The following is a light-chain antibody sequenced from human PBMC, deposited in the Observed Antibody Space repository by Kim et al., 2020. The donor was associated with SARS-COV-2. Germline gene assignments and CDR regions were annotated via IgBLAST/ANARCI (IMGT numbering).Light chain of an antibody. J-gene: IGKJ1*01. V-gene: IGKV1-5*03. Sequence: SVSVEAGSTFPCRARKRISSWLAWYQQKPGKAPKLLIYKASSLESGVPSRFSGSGSGTEFTLTISSLQPDDFATYYCQQYNSYPTFGQGTKVDIK. CDR1: KRISSW. CDR2: KAS. CDR3: QQYNSYPT.